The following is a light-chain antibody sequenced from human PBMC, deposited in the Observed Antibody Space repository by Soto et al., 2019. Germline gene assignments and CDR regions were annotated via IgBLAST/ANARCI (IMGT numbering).Light chain of an antibody. CDR2: YDS. Sequence: SYVLTQPPSVSVAPGKTARITCGGTNIGSKSVHWYQQKPGQAPVLVIYYDSDRPSGIPERFSGSNSGNTATLTISRVEAGDEADYYCQVWDSSSDHPGVFGSGTQLTVL. J-gene: IGLJ6*01. V-gene: IGLV3-21*04. CDR3: QVWDSSSDHPGV. CDR1: NIGSKS.